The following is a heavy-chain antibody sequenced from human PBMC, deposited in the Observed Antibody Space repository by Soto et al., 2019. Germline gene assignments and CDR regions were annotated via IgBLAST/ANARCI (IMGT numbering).Heavy chain of an antibody. V-gene: IGHV4-39*01. CDR3: VSQRTTVPTQAYFDY. J-gene: IGHJ4*02. D-gene: IGHD4-17*01. Sequence: XETLSLTCTVAGGSVTNSSYYWGWIRQSRGKGLEWIGIVYYRGRSYSKSSVKSRVTISVDTSKNRFSLSLNSVTASDTAVYFCVSQRTTVPTQAYFDYWGPGALVTVSS. CDR2: VYYRGRS. CDR1: GGSVTNSSYY.